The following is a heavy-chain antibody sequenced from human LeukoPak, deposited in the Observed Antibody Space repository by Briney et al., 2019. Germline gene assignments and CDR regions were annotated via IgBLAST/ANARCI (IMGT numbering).Heavy chain of an antibody. Sequence: PSEALSLTCTVSGGSISSSSYYWGWIRQPPGKGLEWIGSIYYSGSTYHNPSLKSRVTISVDTSKNQFSLKLTSVTAADTAVYYCARPLIYYYDSSGYSNWFDPLGQGTLVTVSS. CDR3: ARPLIYYYDSSGYSNWFDP. CDR2: IYYSGST. J-gene: IGHJ5*02. CDR1: GGSISSSSYY. D-gene: IGHD3-22*01. V-gene: IGHV4-39*01.